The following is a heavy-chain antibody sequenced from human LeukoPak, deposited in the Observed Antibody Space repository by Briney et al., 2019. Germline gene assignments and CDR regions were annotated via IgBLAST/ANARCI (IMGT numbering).Heavy chain of an antibody. CDR3: ARAKDYHFDY. Sequence: SETLSFTCTVSGGSIINHFWSWIRQPLGKGLEWIGNIYYSGTTNYNPSLKSRVTISVDTSKNQFPLKLSSVTAADTAVYYCARAKDYHFDYWGQGTLVTVSS. CDR1: GGSIINHF. CDR2: IYYSGTT. D-gene: IGHD3-10*01. J-gene: IGHJ4*02. V-gene: IGHV4-59*11.